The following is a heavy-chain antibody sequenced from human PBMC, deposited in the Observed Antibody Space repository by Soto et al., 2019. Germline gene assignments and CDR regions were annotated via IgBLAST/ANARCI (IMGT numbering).Heavy chain of an antibody. CDR3: ARANYYDSSGYEPYFDY. D-gene: IGHD3-22*01. Sequence: SEILSLTCTVSGGSFKSGSYSWSWIRQPPGKGLEWIGYVYHTGRTSYNPSLKSRVSISMDTSKNQFSLNLDSVTAEDTAVYYCARANYYDSSGYEPYFDYWGQGTLVTVAS. CDR2: VYHTGRT. V-gene: IGHV4-61*01. J-gene: IGHJ4*02. CDR1: GGSFKSGSYS.